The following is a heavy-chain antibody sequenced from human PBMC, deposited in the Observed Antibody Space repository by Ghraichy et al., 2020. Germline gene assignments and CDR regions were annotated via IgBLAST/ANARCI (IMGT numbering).Heavy chain of an antibody. Sequence: SETLSLTCTVSGGSIRRFYWSWIRKRPGKGLEWIGYVYDSGSTKYNPSLPGRVTMSVDMSKNQVSLSLNSVTAADTAVYYCARDAGGGAGASYFYYGFDVWGKGTTVIVSS. CDR1: GGSIRRFY. V-gene: IGHV4-59*01. J-gene: IGHJ6*04. CDR3: ARDAGGGAGASYFYYGFDV. D-gene: IGHD3-10*01. CDR2: VYDSGST.